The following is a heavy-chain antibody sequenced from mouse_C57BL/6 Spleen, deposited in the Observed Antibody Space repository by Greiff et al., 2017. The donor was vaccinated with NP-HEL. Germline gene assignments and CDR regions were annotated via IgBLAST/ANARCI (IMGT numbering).Heavy chain of an antibody. V-gene: IGHV1-76*01. J-gene: IGHJ2*01. CDR2: IYPGSGNT. Sequence: QVQLQQSGAELVRPGASVKLSCKASGYTFTDYYINWVKQRPGQGLEWIARIYPGSGNTYYNEKFKGKATLTAEKSSSTAYMQLSSLTSEDSAVYLCARGDGYYGDYWGQGTTLTVSS. D-gene: IGHD2-3*01. CDR3: ARGDGYYGDY. CDR1: GYTFTDYY.